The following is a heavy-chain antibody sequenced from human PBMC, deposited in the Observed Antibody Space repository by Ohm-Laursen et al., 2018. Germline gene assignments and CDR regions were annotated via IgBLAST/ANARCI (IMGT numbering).Heavy chain of an antibody. Sequence: SETLSLTCSVSGGSISSYYWSWIRQPPGKGLEWIGYIYYSGSTNYNPSLKSRVTISVDTSKNQFSLKLSSVTAADTAVYYCASQYCSSTSCYDIWGQGTLVTVSS. D-gene: IGHD2-2*01. CDR2: IYYSGST. CDR1: GGSISSYY. CDR3: ASQYCSSTSCYDI. J-gene: IGHJ4*02. V-gene: IGHV4-59*12.